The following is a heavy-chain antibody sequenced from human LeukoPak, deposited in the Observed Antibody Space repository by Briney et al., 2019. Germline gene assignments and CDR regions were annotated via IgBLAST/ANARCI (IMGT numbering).Heavy chain of an antibody. Sequence: PSETLSLTCTVSGGSISGYYWSRIRQPPGQGLEWIAYIHSSGYTNYNPSLKSRVTISVDTSKNQFSLKVTSVTAADTAMYYCTKRQDPTSGSYDYFDPWGQGTLVTVSS. CDR1: GGSISGYY. V-gene: IGHV4-4*09. CDR2: IHSSGYT. CDR3: TKRQDPTSGSYDYFDP. J-gene: IGHJ5*02. D-gene: IGHD1-26*01.